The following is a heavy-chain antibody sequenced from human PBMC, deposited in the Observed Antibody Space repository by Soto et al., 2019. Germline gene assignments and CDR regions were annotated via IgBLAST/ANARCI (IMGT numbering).Heavy chain of an antibody. CDR2: LNAGGDNT. D-gene: IGHD4-17*01. CDR3: AHPRGYGVFDAYDI. Sequence: GGSLRLSCVASGFTFSIYAMSWVRQAPGKGLEWVSALNAGGDNTYYAGSVKGRFTISRDNSMSALYLQMNSLRIEDTAVYYCAHPRGYGVFDAYDIWGQGTTVTVS. J-gene: IGHJ3*02. CDR1: GFTFSIYA. V-gene: IGHV3-23*01.